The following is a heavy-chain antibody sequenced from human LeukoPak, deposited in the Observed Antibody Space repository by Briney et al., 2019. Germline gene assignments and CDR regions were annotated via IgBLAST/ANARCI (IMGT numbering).Heavy chain of an antibody. Sequence: GGSLRLSCAASGFTFSSYAMTWVRQAPGKGLGWVSSINSGDESTFYADSVKGRVTISRDNSKNTLYLQVNRRRAEDTAVYFCAKAKPYWYFDLWGRGTLVTVSS. CDR1: GFTFSSYA. CDR2: INSGDEST. CDR3: AKAKPYWYFDL. V-gene: IGHV3-23*01. J-gene: IGHJ2*01.